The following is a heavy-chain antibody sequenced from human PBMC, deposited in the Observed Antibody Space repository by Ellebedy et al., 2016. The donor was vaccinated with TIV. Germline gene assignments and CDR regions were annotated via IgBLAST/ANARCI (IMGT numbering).Heavy chain of an antibody. D-gene: IGHD6-19*01. Sequence: AASVTVSCKASGYTFSSYFMHWVRQAPGQGLEWMGIINPSGGSTTYAQNLQGRVTMTRDTSTTTVYMELSSQRSEDTAVYYCARARSSGWLHTPDYWGQGTLVIVSS. CDR3: ARARSSGWLHTPDY. CDR1: GYTFSSYF. V-gene: IGHV1-46*04. CDR2: INPSGGST. J-gene: IGHJ4*02.